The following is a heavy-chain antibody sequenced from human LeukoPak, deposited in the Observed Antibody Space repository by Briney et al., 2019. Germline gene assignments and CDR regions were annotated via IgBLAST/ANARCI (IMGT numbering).Heavy chain of an antibody. V-gene: IGHV3-30*03. J-gene: IGHJ4*02. CDR3: ARARTTRGFDY. Sequence: PGNSLRLSCVASGFTFSSYGMPWVRQAPGRGLEWVAVILHDGNDKYYADSVKGRFTISRDNSKNTLYLQMNSLRAEDTAVYYCARARTTRGFDYWGQGTLVTVSS. D-gene: IGHD4-17*01. CDR1: GFTFSSYG. CDR2: ILHDGNDK.